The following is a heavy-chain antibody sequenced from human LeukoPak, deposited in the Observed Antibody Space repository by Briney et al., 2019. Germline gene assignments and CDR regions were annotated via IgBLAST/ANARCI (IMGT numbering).Heavy chain of an antibody. CDR2: ISYDGSNK. CDR3: AKDGKTRLSYFDY. D-gene: IGHD1-1*01. Sequence: PGGSLRLSCAASGFTFSSYAMHWVRQAPGKGLEWVAVISYDGSNKYYADSVKGRFTISRDNSKNTLYLQMNSLRAEDTAVYYCAKDGKTRLSYFDYWGQGTLVTVSS. CDR1: GFTFSSYA. J-gene: IGHJ4*02. V-gene: IGHV3-30-3*01.